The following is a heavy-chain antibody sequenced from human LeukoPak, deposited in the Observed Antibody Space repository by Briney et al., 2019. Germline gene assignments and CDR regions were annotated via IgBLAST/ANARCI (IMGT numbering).Heavy chain of an antibody. D-gene: IGHD5-18*01. CDR1: GFTFSSYG. V-gene: IGHV3-30*18. CDR3: AKEKGSYDAFDI. Sequence: PGGSLRLSCAASGFTFSSYGMHWVRQAPGKGLEWVAVISYDGSNKYYADSVKGRFTISRDNSKNTLYLQMNSLRAEDTAVYYCAKEKGSYDAFDIWGQGTMVTVSS. CDR2: ISYDGSNK. J-gene: IGHJ3*02.